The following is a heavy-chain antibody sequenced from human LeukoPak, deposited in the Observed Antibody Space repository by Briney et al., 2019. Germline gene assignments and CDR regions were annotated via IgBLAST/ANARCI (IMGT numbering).Heavy chain of an antibody. Sequence: ASVKVSCKASGGTFSSYAISWVRQAPGQGLEWMGGIIPIFGTANYAQKFQGRVTITADESTSTAYMELSSLRSEDTAVYYCARHQADIVATILGYYYGMDVWGQGTTVTVSS. CDR2: IIPIFGTA. J-gene: IGHJ6*02. CDR1: GGTFSSYA. V-gene: IGHV1-69*13. D-gene: IGHD5-12*01. CDR3: ARHQADIVATILGYYYGMDV.